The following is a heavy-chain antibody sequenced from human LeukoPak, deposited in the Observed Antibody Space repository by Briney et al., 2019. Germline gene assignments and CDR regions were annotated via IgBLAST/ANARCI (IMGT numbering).Heavy chain of an antibody. CDR1: GYTFTSYG. J-gene: IGHJ4*02. V-gene: IGHV1-18*01. D-gene: IGHD4-23*01. Sequence: ASGKVSCKASGYTFTSYGITWVRQAPGQGLEWMGWISAYNGNTNYAQKVQGRVTMTTDTSTRTAYMELMSLRSDDTAVYYCAIGESTTVVTPGDYWGQGTLVTVSS. CDR2: ISAYNGNT. CDR3: AIGESTTVVTPGDY.